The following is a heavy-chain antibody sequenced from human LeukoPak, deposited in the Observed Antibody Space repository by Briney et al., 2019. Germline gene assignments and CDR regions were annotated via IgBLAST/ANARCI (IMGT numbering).Heavy chain of an antibody. CDR3: ARRALPPAYCGGDCFDAFDI. D-gene: IGHD2-21*02. V-gene: IGHV5-10-1*01. J-gene: IGHJ3*02. Sequence: GESLKISCKGSGYRFTSYWISWVRQMPGKGLEWMGRIDPSDSYTNYSPSFQGHVTISADKSISTAYLQWSSLKASDTAMYYCARRALPPAYCGGDCFDAFDIWGQGTMVTFSS. CDR1: GYRFTSYW. CDR2: IDPSDSYT.